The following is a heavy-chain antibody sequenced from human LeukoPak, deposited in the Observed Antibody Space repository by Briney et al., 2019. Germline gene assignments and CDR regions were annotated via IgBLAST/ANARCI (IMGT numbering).Heavy chain of an antibody. V-gene: IGHV3-21*01. CDR2: ISDSSSYI. D-gene: IGHD1-26*01. CDR3: ARADLSGSYFHPHFLDY. CDR1: GFTFSSYG. Sequence: GGSLRLSCAASGFTFSSYGMSWVRQAPGKGLEWVTSISDSSSYIYYADSVRGRFTLSRDNAKNSLYLQMNSLRAEDTAMYYCARADLSGSYFHPHFLDYWGQGTLVIVS. J-gene: IGHJ4*02.